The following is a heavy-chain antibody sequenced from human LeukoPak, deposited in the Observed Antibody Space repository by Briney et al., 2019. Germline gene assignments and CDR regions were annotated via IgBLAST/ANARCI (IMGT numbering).Heavy chain of an antibody. CDR3: ARGEGDIVVVPAAIPWFDP. D-gene: IGHD2-2*02. Sequence: PSETLSLTCTVSGGSISSGGYYWSWIRQHPGKGLEWIGYIYYSGSTYYNPSLKSRVTISVDTSKNQFSLKLSSVTAADTAVYYCARGEGDIVVVPAAIPWFDPWGQGTLVTVSP. V-gene: IGHV4-31*03. CDR2: IYYSGST. CDR1: GGSISSGGYY. J-gene: IGHJ5*02.